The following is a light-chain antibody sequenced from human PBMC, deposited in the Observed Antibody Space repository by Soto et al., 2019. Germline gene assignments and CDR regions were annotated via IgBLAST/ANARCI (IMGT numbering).Light chain of an antibody. CDR2: LNSDGSH. Sequence: QLVLTQSPSASASLGASVKLTCTLSSGHSSYAIAWHQQQPEKGPRYLMKLNSDGSHSKGDGIPDRFSGSSSGAERYLTISSLQSEDEAAYYCQTLGTGIHWVFGGGTKLTVL. CDR1: SGHSSYA. V-gene: IGLV4-69*01. J-gene: IGLJ3*02. CDR3: QTLGTGIHWV.